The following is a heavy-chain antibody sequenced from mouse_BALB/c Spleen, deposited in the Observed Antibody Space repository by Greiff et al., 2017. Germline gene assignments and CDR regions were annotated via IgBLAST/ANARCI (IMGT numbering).Heavy chain of an antibody. J-gene: IGHJ2*01. CDR2: ISSGGST. D-gene: IGHD2-10*01. CDR1: GFTFSSYA. Sequence: EVKLMESGGGLVKPGGSLKLSCAASGFTFSSYAMSWVRQTPEKRLEWVASISSGGSTYYPDSVKGRFTISRDNARNILYLQMSSLRSEDTAMYYCARGPTLDYWGQGTTLTVSS. CDR3: ARGPTLDY. V-gene: IGHV5-6-5*01.